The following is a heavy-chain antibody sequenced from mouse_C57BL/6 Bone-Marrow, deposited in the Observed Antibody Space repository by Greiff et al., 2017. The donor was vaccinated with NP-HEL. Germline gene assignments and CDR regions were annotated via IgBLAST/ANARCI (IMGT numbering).Heavy chain of an antibody. CDR3: ARQGTTVVAPYWYFDV. CDR1: GFTFSDYY. CDR2: ISNGGGST. V-gene: IGHV5-12*01. J-gene: IGHJ1*03. Sequence: VPLKGAGGGLVQPGGALELSCAASGFTFSDYYMYLVRPTPEKRLEWGAYISNGGGSTYYPDTVKCRVTISRDNAKNTLYLQMSRLKSEDTAMYYCARQGTTVVAPYWYFDVWGTGTTVTVSS. D-gene: IGHD1-1*01.